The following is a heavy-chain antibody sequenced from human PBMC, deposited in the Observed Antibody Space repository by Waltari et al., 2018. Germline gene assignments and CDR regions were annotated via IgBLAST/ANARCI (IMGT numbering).Heavy chain of an antibody. CDR3: ARGPDVLLWFGDFDY. CDR1: GGSISSHY. J-gene: IGHJ4*02. D-gene: IGHD3-10*01. Sequence: QVQLQESGPGLVKPSETLSLTCTVSGGSISSHYWSWIRQPPGKGLEWIGYIYDSGSTNYNPSLRSRVTISVDTSKNQFSLKLSSVTAADTAVYYCARGPDVLLWFGDFDYWDQGTLVTVSS. V-gene: IGHV4-59*11. CDR2: IYDSGST.